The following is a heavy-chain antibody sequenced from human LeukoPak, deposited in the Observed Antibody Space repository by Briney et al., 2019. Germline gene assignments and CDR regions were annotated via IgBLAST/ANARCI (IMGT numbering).Heavy chain of an antibody. V-gene: IGHV4-34*01. CDR1: GGSFSGYY. Sequence: SETLSLTCAVYGGSFSGYYWSWIRQPPGKGLEWTGEINHSGSTNYNPSLKSRVTISVDTSKNQFSLKLSSVTAADTAVYYCARGRRGDRTYYYYGMDVWGQGTTVTVSS. CDR2: INHSGST. CDR3: ARGRRGDRTYYYYGMDV. J-gene: IGHJ6*02. D-gene: IGHD1-14*01.